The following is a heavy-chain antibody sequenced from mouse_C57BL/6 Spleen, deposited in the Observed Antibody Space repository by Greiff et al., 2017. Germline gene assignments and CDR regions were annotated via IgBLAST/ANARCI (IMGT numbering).Heavy chain of an antibody. D-gene: IGHD1-1*01. J-gene: IGHJ4*01. CDR2: IRLKSDNYAT. Sequence: EVKLEESGGGLVQPGGSMKLSCVASGFTFSNYWMNWVRQSPEKGLEWVAQIRLKSDNYATHYAESVKGRFTISRDDSKSSVYLQMNNLRAEDTGIYYCGIYYGSSYYAMDYWGQGTSVTASS. CDR3: GIYYGSSYYAMDY. CDR1: GFTFSNYW. V-gene: IGHV6-3*01.